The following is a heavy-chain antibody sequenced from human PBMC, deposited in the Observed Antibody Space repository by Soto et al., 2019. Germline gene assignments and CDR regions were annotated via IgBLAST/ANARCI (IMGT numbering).Heavy chain of an antibody. CDR3: VSGTYDY. CDR2: ISSSGSPV. J-gene: IGHJ4*02. Sequence: GGSLRLSCVASGFNFGIYGMNWVRQAPGKGLEWVAHISSSGSPVYYTDSVKGRFTVSRDNAKNSLLLQLNSLRDEDTALYYCVSGTYDYWGQGTQVTVSS. CDR1: GFNFGIYG. V-gene: IGHV3-48*02. D-gene: IGHD3-10*01.